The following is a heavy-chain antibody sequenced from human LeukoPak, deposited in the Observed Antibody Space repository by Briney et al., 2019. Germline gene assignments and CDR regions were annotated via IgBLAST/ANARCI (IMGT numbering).Heavy chain of an antibody. CDR1: GVSISSGSNY. CDR3: AREWRGGGSGNEIDP. J-gene: IGHJ5*02. Sequence: PSETLSLTCRVSGVSISSGSNYWGWIRQPPGKTLEWIGSIYSSGSTYYNSSLKSRVIILIDTPKNQFSLKLSSVTAADTAVYYCAREWRGGGSGNEIDPWGQGTLVTVSS. V-gene: IGHV4-39*07. D-gene: IGHD2-15*01. CDR2: IYSSGST.